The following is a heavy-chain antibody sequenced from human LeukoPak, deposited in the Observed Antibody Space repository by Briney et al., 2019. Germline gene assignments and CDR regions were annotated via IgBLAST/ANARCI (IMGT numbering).Heavy chain of an antibody. D-gene: IGHD2-2*01. Sequence: ASVKVSCKASGYTFTGYYLHWVRQAPGQGLEWMGWINPNSGGTNYAQKFQGRVTMTRDTSISTAYMELSRLRSDDTAVYYCALIVVVPAAPSNFDYWGQGTLVTVSS. V-gene: IGHV1-2*02. J-gene: IGHJ4*02. CDR3: ALIVVVPAAPSNFDY. CDR1: GYTFTGYY. CDR2: INPNSGGT.